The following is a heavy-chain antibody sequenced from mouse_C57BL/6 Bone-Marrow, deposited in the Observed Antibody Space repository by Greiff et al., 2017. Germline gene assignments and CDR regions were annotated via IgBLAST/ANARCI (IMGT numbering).Heavy chain of an antibody. D-gene: IGHD2-1*01. CDR3: ARSGDLGNYRDYYAMDY. J-gene: IGHJ4*01. Sequence: QVQLQQPGAELVKPGASVKLSCKASGYTFTSYWMHWVKQRPGQGLEWIGMIHPNSGSTNYNEKFKSKATLTVDKSSSTAYMQLSSLTSEDSAVSYCARSGDLGNYRDYYAMDYWGQGTSVTVSS. CDR1: GYTFTSYW. V-gene: IGHV1-64*01. CDR2: IHPNSGST.